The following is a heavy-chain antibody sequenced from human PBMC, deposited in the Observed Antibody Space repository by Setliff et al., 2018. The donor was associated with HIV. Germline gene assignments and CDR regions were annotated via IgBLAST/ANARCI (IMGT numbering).Heavy chain of an antibody. CDR1: GDTFNSHA. J-gene: IGHJ4*02. CDR2: IIPIFGTP. V-gene: IGHV1-69*13. Sequence: SVKVSCKASGDTFNSHAISWVRQAPGQGLEWMGGIIPIFGTPNYAQKFKGRLTITADESTSTVYMELSSLRSEDTAVYYCARGYCSSTTCLYYFDYWGQGTLVTVSS. D-gene: IGHD2-2*01. CDR3: ARGYCSSTTCLYYFDY.